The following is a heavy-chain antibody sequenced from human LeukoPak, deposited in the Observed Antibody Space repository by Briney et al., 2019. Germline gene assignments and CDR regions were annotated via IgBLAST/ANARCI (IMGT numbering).Heavy chain of an antibody. CDR1: GFTFSSYSMN. Sequence: GSLRLSCAASGFTFSSYSMNWVRQAPGKGLEWIGSIYYSGITYYNPSLRSRVTISVDTSKNQFSLKLSSVTATDTAVYYCHFKYCSSSTCFYYFDYWGQGTLVTVSS. CDR3: HFKYCSSSTCFYYFDY. V-gene: IGHV4-59*05. CDR2: IYYSGIT. D-gene: IGHD2-2*01. J-gene: IGHJ4*02.